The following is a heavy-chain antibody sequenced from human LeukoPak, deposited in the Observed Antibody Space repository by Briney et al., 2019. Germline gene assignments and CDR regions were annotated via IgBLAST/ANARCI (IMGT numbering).Heavy chain of an antibody. CDR1: GGSISSYY. D-gene: IGHD4-17*01. V-gene: IGHV4-59*01. Sequence: SETLSLTCTVSGGSISSYYWSWIRQPPGKGLEWIGYIYYSGSTNYNPSLKSRVTISVDTSKNQFSLKLSSATAADTAVYYCARGGYGDYGGLFDYWGQGTLVTVSS. CDR2: IYYSGST. J-gene: IGHJ4*02. CDR3: ARGGYGDYGGLFDY.